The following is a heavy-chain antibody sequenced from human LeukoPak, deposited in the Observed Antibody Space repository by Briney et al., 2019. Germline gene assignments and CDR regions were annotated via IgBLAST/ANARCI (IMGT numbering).Heavy chain of an antibody. Sequence: ASVKVSCKASGGTFSSYAISWVRQAPGQGLEWMGGIIPIFGTASYAQKFQGRVTITADESTSTAYMELSSLRSEDTAVYYCARSGGVVAVLYWGQGTLVTVSS. V-gene: IGHV1-69*13. CDR3: ARSGGVVAVLY. D-gene: IGHD2-15*01. J-gene: IGHJ4*02. CDR2: IIPIFGTA. CDR1: GGTFSSYA.